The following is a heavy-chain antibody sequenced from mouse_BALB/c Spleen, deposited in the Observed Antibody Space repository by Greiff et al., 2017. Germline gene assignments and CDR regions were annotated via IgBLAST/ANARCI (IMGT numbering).Heavy chain of an antibody. D-gene: IGHD2-10*02. CDR3: NEYGNYHYFDY. J-gene: IGHJ2*01. V-gene: IGHV14-4*02. CDR2: IDPENGDT. Sequence: VQLQQSGAELVRSGASVKLSCTASGFNIKDYYMHWVKQRPEQGLEWIGWIDPENGDTEYAPKFQGKATMTADTSSNTTYLQLSSLTSEDTAVYYCNEYGNYHYFDYWGQGTTLTVSS. CDR1: GFNIKDYY.